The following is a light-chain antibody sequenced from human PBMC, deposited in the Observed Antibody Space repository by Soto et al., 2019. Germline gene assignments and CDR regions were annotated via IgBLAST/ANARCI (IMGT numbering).Light chain of an antibody. Sequence: QSALTQPASVSGSPGQSITISCTGTSSDVGSYNLVSWYQQHPGKAPKLMIYEVSKRLSGVSNRFSGSKSGNTASLTIFGLQAEDEAGYYCCSYAGSSTPYVFGTGTKVTVL. J-gene: IGLJ1*01. V-gene: IGLV2-23*02. CDR2: EVS. CDR1: SSDVGSYNL. CDR3: CSYAGSSTPYV.